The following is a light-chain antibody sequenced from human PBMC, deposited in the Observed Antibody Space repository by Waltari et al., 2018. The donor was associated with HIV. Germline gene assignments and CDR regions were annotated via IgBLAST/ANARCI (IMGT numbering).Light chain of an antibody. CDR3: GTWDNRLNAGI. CDR2: ETY. Sequence: QSVLTQPPSVSAAPGQMVTISCSGSSSNIGGNSVSWYQQLPGPAPTLLIYETYNRPSGIPDRFPGSKSGTSATLAVTDLQTGDEADYYCGTWDNRLNAGIFGGGTKLAVL. J-gene: IGLJ2*01. CDR1: SSNIGGNS. V-gene: IGLV1-51*02.